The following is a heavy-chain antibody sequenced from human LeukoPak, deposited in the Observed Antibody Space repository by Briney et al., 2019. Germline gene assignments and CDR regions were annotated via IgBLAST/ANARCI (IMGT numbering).Heavy chain of an antibody. CDR2: IWSNGINR. CDR3: ARERAPLDGFDI. J-gene: IGHJ3*02. CDR1: GFIFNNYG. V-gene: IGHV3-33*01. Sequence: PGGSLRLSCGASGFIFNNYGMHWVRQAPGKGLEWVAVIWSNGINRYYAESVKGQFTISRDNSKNTLYLQMSSLRADDTAVYYCARERAPLDGFDIWGQGVMVTVSS.